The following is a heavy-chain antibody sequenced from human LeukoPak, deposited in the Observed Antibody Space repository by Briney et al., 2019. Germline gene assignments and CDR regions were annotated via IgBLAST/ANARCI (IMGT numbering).Heavy chain of an antibody. CDR2: ISSSGSTI. Sequence: GGSLRLSCAASGFTFSSYEMNWVRQAPGKGLEGVSYISSSGSTIYYADSVKGRFTISRDNAKNSLYLQMNSLRAEDTAVYYCARGTSVYDILTGLDYWGQGTLVTVSS. CDR1: GFTFSSYE. J-gene: IGHJ4*02. CDR3: ARGTSVYDILTGLDY. V-gene: IGHV3-48*03. D-gene: IGHD3-9*01.